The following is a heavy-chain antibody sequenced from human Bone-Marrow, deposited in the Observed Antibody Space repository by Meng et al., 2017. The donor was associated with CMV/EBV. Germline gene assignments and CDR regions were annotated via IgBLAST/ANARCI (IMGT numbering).Heavy chain of an antibody. Sequence: GGSLRLSCAASGFTFSSYAMHWVRQAPGKGLEWVAVISYDGSNKYYADSVEGRFTISRDNSKNTLYLQMNSLRAEDTAVYYCAKDRQDTGVVVITDDAFDIWGQGTMVTVSS. J-gene: IGHJ3*02. D-gene: IGHD3-22*01. CDR3: AKDRQDTGVVVITDDAFDI. CDR1: GFTFSSYA. CDR2: ISYDGSNK. V-gene: IGHV3-30*04.